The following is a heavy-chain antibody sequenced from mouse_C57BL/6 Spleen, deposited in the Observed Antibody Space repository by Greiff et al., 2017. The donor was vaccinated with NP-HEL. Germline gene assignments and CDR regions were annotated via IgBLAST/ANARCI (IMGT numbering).Heavy chain of an antibody. J-gene: IGHJ3*01. Sequence: VQLQQPGAELVRPGSSVKLSCKASGYTFTSYWMHWVKQRPIQGLEWIGNIDPSDGGTHYNQKFKDKATLTVDKSSSTAYMQLSSLTSEDSAVYYCARSSGYGFAYWGQGTLVTVSA. V-gene: IGHV1-52*01. CDR2: IDPSDGGT. CDR3: ARSSGYGFAY. CDR1: GYTFTSYW. D-gene: IGHD3-2*02.